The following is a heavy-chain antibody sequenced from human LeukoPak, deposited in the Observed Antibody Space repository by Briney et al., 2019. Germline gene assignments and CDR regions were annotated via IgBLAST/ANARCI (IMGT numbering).Heavy chain of an antibody. CDR3: AKDRSYCSGGSCYPGAFDI. Sequence: GGSLRLSCAASGFTFSTYSMTWVRQAPGKGLEGVSAISGSGNRPYYADSVKGRFTISRDNSKNTLYMQMKSLRAEDTAVYYCAKDRSYCSGGSCYPGAFDIWGQGTMVTVSA. CDR1: GFTFSTYS. D-gene: IGHD2-15*01. J-gene: IGHJ3*02. CDR2: ISGSGNRP. V-gene: IGHV3-23*01.